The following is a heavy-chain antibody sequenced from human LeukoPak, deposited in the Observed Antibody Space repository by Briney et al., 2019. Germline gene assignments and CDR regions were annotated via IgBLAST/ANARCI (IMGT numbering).Heavy chain of an antibody. D-gene: IGHD6-13*01. CDR2: IYHSGST. CDR3: ASFNEGTSSRSDFDY. Sequence: SETLSLTCTVSGYSISSGYYWGWIRQPPGKGLEWIGSIYHSGSTYYNPSLKSRVTISVDTSKNQFSLKLSSVTAADTAVYYCASFNEGTSSRSDFDYWGQGTLVTVSS. V-gene: IGHV4-38-2*02. CDR1: GYSISSGYY. J-gene: IGHJ4*02.